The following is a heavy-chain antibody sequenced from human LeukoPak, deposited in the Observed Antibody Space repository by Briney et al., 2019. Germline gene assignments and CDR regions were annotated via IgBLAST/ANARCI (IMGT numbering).Heavy chain of an antibody. Sequence: GASVKVSCKVSGYTLTELSMHWVRQAPGKGLEWMGGFDPEDGEIIYAQRFQGRVTMTEDTSTDTAYMELSRLRSEDTAMYYCATVGGLDILTGYPRDYWGQGTLVTVSS. CDR3: ATVGGLDILTGYPRDY. CDR2: FDPEDGEI. J-gene: IGHJ4*02. CDR1: GYTLTELS. D-gene: IGHD3-9*01. V-gene: IGHV1-24*01.